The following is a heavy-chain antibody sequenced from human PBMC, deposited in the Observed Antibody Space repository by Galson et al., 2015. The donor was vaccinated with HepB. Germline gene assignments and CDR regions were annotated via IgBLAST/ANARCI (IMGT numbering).Heavy chain of an antibody. CDR2: IIPIFGIA. V-gene: IGHV1-69*13. CDR3: ARAPLADWYFNL. CDR1: GGTFGSYA. Sequence: SVKVSCKASGGTFGSYAISWVRQAPGQGLEWMGGIIPIFGIANYAQKFQGRVTITADESTSTAYMELSSLRSEDTAVYYCARAPLADWYFNLWGRGTLVTVSS. D-gene: IGHD2-15*01. J-gene: IGHJ2*01.